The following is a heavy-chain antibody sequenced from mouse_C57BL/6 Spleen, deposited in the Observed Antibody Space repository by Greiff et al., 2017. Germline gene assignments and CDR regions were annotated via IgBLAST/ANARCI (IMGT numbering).Heavy chain of an antibody. V-gene: IGHV1-50*01. Sequence: QVQLQQPGAELVKPGASVKLSCKASGYTFTSYWMQWVKQRPGQGLEWIGEIDPSDSYTNYNQKFKGKATLTVDTSSSTAYMQLSSLTSEASAVYYCARGSKTAMDYWGQGTSVTVSS. J-gene: IGHJ4*01. CDR1: GYTFTSYW. CDR2: IDPSDSYT. CDR3: ARGSKTAMDY.